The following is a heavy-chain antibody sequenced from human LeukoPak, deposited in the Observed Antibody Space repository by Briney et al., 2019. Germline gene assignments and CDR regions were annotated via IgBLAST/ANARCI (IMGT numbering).Heavy chain of an antibody. CDR3: ARRLRAFWSGYFYFDY. D-gene: IGHD3-3*01. J-gene: IGHJ4*02. CDR2: INHSGST. CDR1: GGSFSGYY. Sequence: PSETLFLTCAVYGGSFSGYYWSWIRQPPGKGLEWIGEINHSGSTNYNPSLKSRVTISVDTSKNQFSLKLSSVTAADTAVYYCARRLRAFWSGYFYFDYWGQGTLVTVSS. V-gene: IGHV4-34*01.